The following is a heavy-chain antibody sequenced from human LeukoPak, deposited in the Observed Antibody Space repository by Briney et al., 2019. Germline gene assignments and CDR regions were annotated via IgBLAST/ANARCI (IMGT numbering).Heavy chain of an antibody. V-gene: IGHV3-15*01. D-gene: IGHD2-15*01. CDR1: GFTFSNAW. CDR2: IKSKTDGGTT. Sequence: KSGGSLRLSCAASGFTFSNAWMSWVRQAPGKGLEWVGRIKSKTDGGTTDYAAPVKGRFTISRDDSKNTLFLQMNSLKTEDTAVYYCAKDRDIVVVVAATPCYFDYWGQGTLVTVSS. CDR3: AKDRDIVVVVAATPCYFDY. J-gene: IGHJ4*02.